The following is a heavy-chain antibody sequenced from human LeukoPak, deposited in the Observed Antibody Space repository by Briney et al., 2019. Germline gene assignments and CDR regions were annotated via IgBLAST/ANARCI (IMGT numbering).Heavy chain of an antibody. D-gene: IGHD6-13*01. V-gene: IGHV4-4*07. CDR1: SGSISGYY. CDR2: MFFSGST. J-gene: IGHJ4*02. Sequence: SETLPLTCTVSSGSISGYYWTWIRQPAGKGLEWIGRMFFSGSTNYNPSLKSRVTMSVDTSKNQFSLKLTSVTAADTAVYYCARSASPPIAAAGLDYWGQGTLVTVSS. CDR3: ARSASPPIAAAGLDY.